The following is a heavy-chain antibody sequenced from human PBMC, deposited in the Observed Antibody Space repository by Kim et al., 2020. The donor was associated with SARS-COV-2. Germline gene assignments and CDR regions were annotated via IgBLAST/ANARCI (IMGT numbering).Heavy chain of an antibody. CDR3: ASRIL. CDR2: IKPDGSEK. Sequence: GGSMRLSCAVSEFTFSNDWTYWVRQAPGKGLEWVANIKPDGSEKYYVDSVKGRFSISRDNTKQLVYLQMNSLRVEDTAVYYCASRILGGQGTLVTVSS. V-gene: IGHV3-7*01. J-gene: IGHJ4*02. CDR1: EFTFSNDW. D-gene: IGHD3-3*02.